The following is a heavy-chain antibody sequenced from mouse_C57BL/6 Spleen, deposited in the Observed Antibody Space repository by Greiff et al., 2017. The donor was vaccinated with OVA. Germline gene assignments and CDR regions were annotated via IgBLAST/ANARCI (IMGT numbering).Heavy chain of an antibody. CDR1: GYTFTDYY. V-gene: IGHV1-26*01. J-gene: IGHJ3*01. CDR2: INPNNGGT. CDR3: ARREAPGAWFAY. Sequence: EVQLQQSGPELVKPGASVKISCKASGYTFTDYYMNWVKQSHGKSLEWIGDINPNNGGTSYNQKFKGKATLTVDKSSSTAYMELRSLTSEDSAVYYCARREAPGAWFAYWGQGTLVTVSA.